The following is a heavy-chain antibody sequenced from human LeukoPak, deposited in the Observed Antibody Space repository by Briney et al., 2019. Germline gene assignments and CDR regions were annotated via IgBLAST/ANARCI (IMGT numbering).Heavy chain of an antibody. V-gene: IGHV1-18*01. CDR1: GGTFSSYA. Sequence: ASVKVSCKASGGTFSSYAISWVRQAPGQGLEWMGWISAYNGNTNYAQKLQGRVTMTTDTSTSTAYMELRSLRSDDTAVYYCARVTGVDNYYYYMDVWGKGTTVTVSS. CDR3: ARVTGVDNYYYYMDV. J-gene: IGHJ6*03. CDR2: ISAYNGNT. D-gene: IGHD7-27*01.